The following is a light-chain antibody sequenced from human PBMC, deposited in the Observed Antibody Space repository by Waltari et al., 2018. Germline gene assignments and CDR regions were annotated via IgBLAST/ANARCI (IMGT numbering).Light chain of an antibody. CDR3: AAWDDSLNGRV. J-gene: IGLJ3*02. Sequence: QSVLTQPPSASGTPGQGVTVSCSGSNSNIGRNGVSWYQQVPGTAPKLLIHTDNQRPPGVPDRFSGSKSGTSASLAISGLQSEDEAHYYCAAWDDSLNGRVFGGGTKVTVL. CDR1: NSNIGRNG. CDR2: TDN. V-gene: IGLV1-44*01.